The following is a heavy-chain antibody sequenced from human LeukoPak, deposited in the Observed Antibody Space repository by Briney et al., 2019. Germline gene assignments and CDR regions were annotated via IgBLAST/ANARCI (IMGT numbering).Heavy chain of an antibody. V-gene: IGHV1-2*02. J-gene: IGHJ5*02. D-gene: IGHD6-19*01. CDR2: INPNSGGT. CDR1: GYTFTGYC. CDR3: AREVAVAGILTSGRFDP. Sequence: ASVKVSCKASGYTFTGYCMHWVRQAPGQGLEWMGWINPNSGGTNYAQKFQGRVTMTRDTSISTAYMELSRLRSDDTAVYYCAREVAVAGILTSGRFDPWGQGTLVTVSS.